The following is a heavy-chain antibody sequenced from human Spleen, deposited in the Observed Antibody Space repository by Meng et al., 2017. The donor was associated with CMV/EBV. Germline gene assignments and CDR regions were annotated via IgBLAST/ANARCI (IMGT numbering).Heavy chain of an antibody. Sequence: GGSLRLSCAASGFTFSAYEMNWVRQAPGKGLEWVLYISSSGSTTYYADSVKGRFTISRDNAKKSLYLQMNSLRAEDTAVYYCASNNWNRYYYYGMDVWGQGTTVTVSS. J-gene: IGHJ6*02. CDR1: GFTFSAYE. CDR3: ASNNWNRYYYYGMDV. V-gene: IGHV3-48*03. CDR2: ISSSGSTT. D-gene: IGHD1-20*01.